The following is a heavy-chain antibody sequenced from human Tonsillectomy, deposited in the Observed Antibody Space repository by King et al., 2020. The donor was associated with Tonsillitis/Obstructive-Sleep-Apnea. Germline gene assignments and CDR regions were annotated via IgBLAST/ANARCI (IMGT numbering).Heavy chain of an antibody. Sequence: VQLVESGGGLVQPGGSLRLSCAASGFIFRHYAMSWVRQAPGKVLEWVSSISANGGGTFYADSVKGRFTISRDIFKNTLYLQMTDLRAEDTALYFCAKESTGQYYYYKDVWGKGTTVTVSS. D-gene: IGHD3-10*01. V-gene: IGHV3-23*04. CDR1: GFIFRHYA. CDR3: AKESTGQYYYYKDV. J-gene: IGHJ6*03. CDR2: ISANGGGT.